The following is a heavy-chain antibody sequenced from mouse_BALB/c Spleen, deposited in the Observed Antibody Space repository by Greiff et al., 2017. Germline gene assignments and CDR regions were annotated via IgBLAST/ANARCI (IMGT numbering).Heavy chain of an antibody. J-gene: IGHJ2*01. CDR2: IDPSDSET. CDR3: ARGNDGYYFPFDY. V-gene: IGHV1-69*02. CDR1: GYTFTSYW. Sequence: QVHVKQPGAELVKPGAPVKLSCKASGYTFTSYWMNWVKQRPGRGLEWIGRIDPSDSETHYNQKFKDKATLTVDKSSSTAYIQLSSLTSEDSAVYYCARGNDGYYFPFDYWGQGTTLTVSS. D-gene: IGHD2-3*01.